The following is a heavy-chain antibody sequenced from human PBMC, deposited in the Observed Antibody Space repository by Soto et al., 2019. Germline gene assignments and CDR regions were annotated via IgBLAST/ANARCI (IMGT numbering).Heavy chain of an antibody. CDR1: GGAFRGDY. V-gene: IGHV4-34*01. CDR2: INHMGST. D-gene: IGHD2-15*01. Sequence: PSETLSRTGAVDGGAFRGDYGIWIRQPPGKGLELIGEINHMGSTNYNPSLKSRVTISVDTSKNQFSLKLSSLTAADTAVYYCARGGIVGVVVAATRYFDYWGQGPLVTVSS. CDR3: ARGGIVGVVVAATRYFDY. J-gene: IGHJ4*02.